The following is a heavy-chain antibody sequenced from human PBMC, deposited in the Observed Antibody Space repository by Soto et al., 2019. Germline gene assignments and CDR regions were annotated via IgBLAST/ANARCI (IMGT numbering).Heavy chain of an antibody. Sequence: QVQLVQSGAEVKKPGSSVKVSCKASGGTFSSYAISWVRQAPGQGLEWMGGIIPIFGTANYAQKFQGRVTITGDKATSKGYMGLGSLRSEDTAVYYCARDLLGFGSRGGFDPWGQGTLVTRSS. CDR1: GGTFSSYA. J-gene: IGHJ5*02. D-gene: IGHD3-10*01. V-gene: IGHV1-69*06. CDR2: IIPIFGTA. CDR3: ARDLLGFGSRGGFDP.